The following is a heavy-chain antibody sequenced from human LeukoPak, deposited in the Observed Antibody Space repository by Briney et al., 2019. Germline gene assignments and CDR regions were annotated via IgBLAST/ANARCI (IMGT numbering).Heavy chain of an antibody. CDR1: GFTFDDYA. J-gene: IGHJ4*02. Sequence: GRSLRLSCAASGFTFDDYAMHWVRQAPGKGLEWVSGISWNSGSIGYADSVKGRFTISRDNAKNSLYLQMNGLRAEDTALYYCAKAPGSDSSGYYYVGEFDYWGQGTLVTVSS. CDR3: AKAPGSDSSGYYYVGEFDY. CDR2: ISWNSGSI. D-gene: IGHD3-22*01. V-gene: IGHV3-9*01.